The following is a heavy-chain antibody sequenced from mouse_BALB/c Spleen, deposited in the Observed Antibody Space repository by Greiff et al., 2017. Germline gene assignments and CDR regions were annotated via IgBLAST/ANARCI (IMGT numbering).Heavy chain of an antibody. J-gene: IGHJ1*01. Sequence: EVKVVESGGGLVKPGGSLKLSCAASGFTFSSYTMSWVRQTPEKRLEWVATISSGGSYTYYPDSVKGRFTISRDNAKNTLYLQMSSLKSEDTAMYYCTRGGYDYGVPLYWYFDVWGAGTTVTVSS. CDR1: GFTFSSYT. D-gene: IGHD2-4*01. CDR3: TRGGYDYGVPLYWYFDV. V-gene: IGHV5-6-4*01. CDR2: ISSGGSYT.